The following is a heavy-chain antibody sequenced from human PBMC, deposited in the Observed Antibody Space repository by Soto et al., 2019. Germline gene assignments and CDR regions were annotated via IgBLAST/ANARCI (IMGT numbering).Heavy chain of an antibody. CDR1: GFTFSIYA. Sequence: PGGALGVSCASSGFTFSIYAMSWVRQAPGKGLEWVSAISGSGGSTYYADSVKGRFTISRDNSKNTLYLQMNSLRAEDTAVYYCANSGYCSGGSCPKPNWFDPWGQGTLVTVSS. V-gene: IGHV3-23*01. J-gene: IGHJ5*02. D-gene: IGHD2-15*01. CDR3: ANSGYCSGGSCPKPNWFDP. CDR2: ISGSGGST.